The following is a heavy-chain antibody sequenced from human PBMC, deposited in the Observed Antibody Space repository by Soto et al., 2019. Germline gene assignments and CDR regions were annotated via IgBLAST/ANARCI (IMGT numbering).Heavy chain of an antibody. Sequence: QVPLVQSGAEVKKPGASVKVSCKASGYTFTSYGISWVRQAPGQGLEWMGWISAYNGNTNYAQKLQGRVTMTTDTSTSTAYMELRSLRSDDTAVYYWARVSGWLGSSVPYYYYGMDVWGQGTTVTVSS. CDR1: GYTFTSYG. V-gene: IGHV1-18*01. CDR2: ISAYNGNT. J-gene: IGHJ6*02. CDR3: ARVSGWLGSSVPYYYYGMDV. D-gene: IGHD6-19*01.